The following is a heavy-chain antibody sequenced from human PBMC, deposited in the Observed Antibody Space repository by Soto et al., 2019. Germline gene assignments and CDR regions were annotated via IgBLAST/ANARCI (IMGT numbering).Heavy chain of an antibody. CDR2: ISGGGDRT. D-gene: IGHD2-2*01. V-gene: IGHV3-23*01. CDR3: ARKVLGSTSRPDWWYFDL. Sequence: EVQLLESGGGLVQPGGSLRLSCVASGFTFINYAMNWVRQPQGKGLEWVSTISGGGDRTFDADTVKGRFTISRANSKNAGHLQMNSLRADDRGLYYWARKVLGSTSRPDWWYFDLWGRGTLVTVSS. CDR1: GFTFINYA. J-gene: IGHJ2*01.